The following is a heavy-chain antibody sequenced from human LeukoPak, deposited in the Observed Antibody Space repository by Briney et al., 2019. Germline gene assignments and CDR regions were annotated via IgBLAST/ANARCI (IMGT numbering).Heavy chain of an antibody. Sequence: SETLSLTCAVYGESFSGYYWSWIRQTPGKGLEWIGEITHDGSTNYNPSLKSRVTISVDTSKNQFSLKLSSVTAADTAVYYCARVWIRFDMDVWGKGTTVTVSS. CDR1: GESFSGYY. V-gene: IGHV4-34*01. J-gene: IGHJ6*03. CDR2: ITHDGST. D-gene: IGHD3-10*01. CDR3: ARVWIRFDMDV.